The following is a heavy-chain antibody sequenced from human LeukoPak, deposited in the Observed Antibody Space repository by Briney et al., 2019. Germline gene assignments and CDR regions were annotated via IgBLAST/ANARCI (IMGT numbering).Heavy chain of an antibody. V-gene: IGHV1-2*02. CDR2: INPNSGGT. CDR1: GYTFTDYY. J-gene: IGHJ4*02. CDR3: ARDARTTALY. D-gene: IGHD4-17*01. Sequence: ASVKVSCKASGYTFTDYYIHWVRQAPGEGLEWMGWINPNSGGTKYAQKFQGRVTMTRDTSITTAFMELSRLRSDDTAVFYCARDARTTALYWGQGTLVTVS.